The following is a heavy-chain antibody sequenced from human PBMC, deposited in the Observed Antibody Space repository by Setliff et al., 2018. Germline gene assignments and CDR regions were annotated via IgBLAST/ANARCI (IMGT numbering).Heavy chain of an antibody. V-gene: IGHV3-23*01. CDR1: RFTFSNYW. J-gene: IGHJ3*02. CDR2: ISGSGGST. CDR3: ARGDPEQYMIVVVITGGGAFDI. D-gene: IGHD3-22*01. Sequence: GGSLRLSCAASRFTFSNYWMSWVRQAPGKGLEWVSSISGSGGSTYYADSVKGRFTISRDNSKNTLSLQMNSLRAEYTAVYYCARGDPEQYMIVVVITGGGAFDIWGQGTMVTVSS.